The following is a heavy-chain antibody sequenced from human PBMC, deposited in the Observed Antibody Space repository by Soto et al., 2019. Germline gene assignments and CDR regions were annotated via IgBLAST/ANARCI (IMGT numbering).Heavy chain of an antibody. D-gene: IGHD5-12*01. Sequence: SVKVSCKASGGTFSSYAFSWVRQAPGQGLEWMGGIIRIFHTPTYAQKFQGRVTITADESTSTAYMELISLRSDDTAVYYCVHRRDGYNSAFFDYWGQGTLVTVSS. CDR3: VHRRDGYNSAFFDY. V-gene: IGHV1-69*13. CDR2: IIRIFHTP. J-gene: IGHJ4*02. CDR1: GGTFSSYA.